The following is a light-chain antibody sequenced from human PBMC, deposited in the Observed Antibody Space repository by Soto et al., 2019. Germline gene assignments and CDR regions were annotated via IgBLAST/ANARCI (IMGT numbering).Light chain of an antibody. J-gene: IGKJ2*01. V-gene: IGKV3D-15*01. Sequence: EIVMTQSPATLSVSPGERATLSCRASQSVGSNLAWYQQKPGHAPRRLIYGASTRTTATPARFSGSRSGKEFTLTIISLQAEDFAVYYCQHYNNWPPYAFGQGTKLEIK. CDR2: GAS. CDR1: QSVGSN. CDR3: QHYNNWPPYA.